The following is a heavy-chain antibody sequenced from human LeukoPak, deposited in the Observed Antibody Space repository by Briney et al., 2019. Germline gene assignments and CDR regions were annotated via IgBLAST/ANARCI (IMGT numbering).Heavy chain of an antibody. V-gene: IGHV4-39*01. Sequence: PSETLSLTCTVSAASISDSDYYWGWIRQAPGKALEWIGNIHYSGSAYYNPSLESRVTLDVDTSQNQVSLRLTSVTAADTAVYFCARSYCTGSTCPRRWFDHWGQGTLVTVSS. CDR2: IHYSGSA. CDR3: ARSYCTGSTCPRRWFDH. D-gene: IGHD2-8*02. CDR1: AASISDSDYY. J-gene: IGHJ5*02.